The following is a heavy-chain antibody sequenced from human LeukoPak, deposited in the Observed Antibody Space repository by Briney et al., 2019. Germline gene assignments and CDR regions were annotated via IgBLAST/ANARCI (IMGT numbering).Heavy chain of an antibody. CDR2: IYYSGST. D-gene: IGHD3-16*01. V-gene: IGHV4-39*07. Sequence: SQTLSLTCTVSGGSISSSSYYWGWIRQPPGKGLEWIGSIYYSGSTYYNPSLKSRVTISVDTSKNQFSLKLSSVTAADAAVYYCARATMGYRGIYWGQGTLVTVSS. CDR1: GGSISSSSYY. CDR3: ARATMGYRGIY. J-gene: IGHJ4*02.